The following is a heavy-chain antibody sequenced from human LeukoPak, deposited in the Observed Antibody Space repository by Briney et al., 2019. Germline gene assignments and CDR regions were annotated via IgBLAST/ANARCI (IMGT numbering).Heavy chain of an antibody. CDR2: IYHSGST. CDR3: ASYRWGNWFDP. CDR1: GGSISSGGYS. D-gene: IGHD7-27*01. J-gene: IGHJ5*02. V-gene: IGHV4-30-2*01. Sequence: SQTLSLTCAVSGGSISSGGYSWSWIRQPPGKDLEWIGYIYHSGSTYYNPSLKGRVTISVDRSKNQFSLKLSSVTAADTAVYYCASYRWGNWFDPWGQGTLVTVSS.